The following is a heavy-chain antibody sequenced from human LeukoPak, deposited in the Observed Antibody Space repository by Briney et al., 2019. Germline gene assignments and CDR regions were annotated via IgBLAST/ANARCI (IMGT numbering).Heavy chain of an antibody. CDR3: VYGGYYFGY. V-gene: IGHV3-11*04. D-gene: IGHD6-13*01. J-gene: IGHJ4*02. CDR2: ISSGGSSI. Sequence: GGSLRLSCAASGFTFSDFYMSWIRQAPGKGLEWGSSISSGGSSIYYADSVKGRFTISRDNAESSLYLQMNSLRAEDTAVYYCVYGGYYFGYWGQGTLVTVSS. CDR1: GFTFSDFY.